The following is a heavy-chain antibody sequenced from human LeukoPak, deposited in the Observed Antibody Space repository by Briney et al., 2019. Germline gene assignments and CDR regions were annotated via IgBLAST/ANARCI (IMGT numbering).Heavy chain of an antibody. CDR3: ARGQDITAVAGGGLEH. D-gene: IGHD6-19*01. CDR2: IYRGGST. J-gene: IGHJ1*01. Sequence: GGSLRLSCAASGFTVSSNYMSWVRQAPGKGLGWVSVIYRGGSTYYADSVKGRFIISRDNSKNTLYLQMNSLRAEDTAVYYCARGQDITAVAGGGLEHWGQGTLVTVSS. V-gene: IGHV3-66*01. CDR1: GFTVSSNY.